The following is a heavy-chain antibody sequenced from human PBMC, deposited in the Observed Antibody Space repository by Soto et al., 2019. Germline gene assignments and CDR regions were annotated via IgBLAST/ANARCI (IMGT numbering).Heavy chain of an antibody. J-gene: IGHJ6*03. Sequence: GGSLRLSCAASGFTFDDYAMHWVRQAPGKGLEWVSGISWNSGSIGYANSVKGRFTISRDNAKNSLYLQMNSLRAEDTALYYCAKVARVPYGDYFSRRGPYYYYMDVWGKGTTVTVSS. CDR2: ISWNSGSI. CDR3: AKVARVPYGDYFSRRGPYYYYMDV. D-gene: IGHD4-17*01. V-gene: IGHV3-9*01. CDR1: GFTFDDYA.